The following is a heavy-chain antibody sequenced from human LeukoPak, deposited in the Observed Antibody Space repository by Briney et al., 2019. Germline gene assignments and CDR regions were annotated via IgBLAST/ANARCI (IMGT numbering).Heavy chain of an antibody. V-gene: IGHV4-39*01. D-gene: IGHD4/OR15-4a*01. Sequence: SETLSLTCTVSGGSISSSSYYWGWIRQPPGKGLEWIGSIYYSGSTYYNPSLKSRVTISVDTSKNQFSLKLSSATAADTAVYYCARLSGGTLRWFDPWGQGILVTVSS. J-gene: IGHJ5*02. CDR2: IYYSGST. CDR1: GGSISSSSYY. CDR3: ARLSGGTLRWFDP.